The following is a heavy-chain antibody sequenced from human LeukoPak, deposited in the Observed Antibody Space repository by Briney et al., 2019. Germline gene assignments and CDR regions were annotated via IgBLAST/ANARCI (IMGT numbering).Heavy chain of an antibody. CDR1: GFTFSSYS. CDR3: ARDYEIY. J-gene: IGHJ4*02. D-gene: IGHD5-12*01. Sequence: GGSLRLSCAASGFTFSSYSMNWDRQAPGKGLEWVSSISSSSSYIYYGDSVKGRFTISRDNAKDSLYLQMNSLRAEDTAVYYCARDYEIYWGQGTLVTVSP. CDR2: ISSSSSYI. V-gene: IGHV3-21*01.